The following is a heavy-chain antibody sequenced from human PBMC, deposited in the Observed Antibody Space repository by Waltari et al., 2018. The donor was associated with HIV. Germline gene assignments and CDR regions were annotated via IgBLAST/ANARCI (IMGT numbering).Heavy chain of an antibody. J-gene: IGHJ6*02. CDR3: ARPIFYSSSGTVFEDYYYGMDV. V-gene: IGHV4-39*01. D-gene: IGHD6-13*01. Sequence: QLQLQESGPGLVKPSETLSLTCTVSGGSISSSSYYWGWIRQPPGKGLEWIGSIYYSGSTYYNPSLKSRVTISVDTSKNQFSLKLSSVTAADTAVYYCARPIFYSSSGTVFEDYYYGMDVWGQGTTVTVSS. CDR1: GGSISSSSYY. CDR2: IYYSGST.